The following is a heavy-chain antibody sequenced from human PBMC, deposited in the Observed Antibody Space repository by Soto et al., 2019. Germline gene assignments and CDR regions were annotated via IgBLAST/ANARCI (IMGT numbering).Heavy chain of an antibody. CDR1: GGSISSYY. CDR3: ARTIAAAGTCWFDP. J-gene: IGHJ5*02. V-gene: IGHV4-59*01. D-gene: IGHD6-13*01. CDR2: IYYSGST. Sequence: PSETLSLTCTVSGGSISSYYWSWIRQPPGKGLEWIGYIYYSGSTNYNPSLKSRVTISVDTSKNQFSLKLSSVTAAGTAVYYCARTIAAAGTCWFDPWGQGTLVTVSS.